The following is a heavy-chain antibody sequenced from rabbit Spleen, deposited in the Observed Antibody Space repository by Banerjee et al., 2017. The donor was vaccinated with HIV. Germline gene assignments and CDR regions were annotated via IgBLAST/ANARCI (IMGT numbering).Heavy chain of an antibody. J-gene: IGHJ4*01. CDR2: IDPVFGIT. CDR1: GFTLSSYY. Sequence: QLKESGGGLVQPGGSLKLSCKASGFTLSSYYMNWVRQAPGKGLEWIGYIDPVFGITYYANWVNGRFSISRENAQNTVFLQMTSLTAADTATYFCARGDLGSNYAFNLWGQGTLVTVS. V-gene: IGHV1S7*01. D-gene: IGHD8-1*01. CDR3: ARGDLGSNYAFNL.